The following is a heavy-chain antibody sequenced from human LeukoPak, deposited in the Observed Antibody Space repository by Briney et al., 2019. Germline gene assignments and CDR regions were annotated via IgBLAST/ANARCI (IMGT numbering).Heavy chain of an antibody. CDR3: ARVRETKYSYDPNPLDY. D-gene: IGHD5-18*01. Sequence: GSLRLSCAASGFTFSGYTMNWVRQAPGKGLEWVSSISSSSSYIYYADSVKGRFTISRDNAKNSLYLQMNSLRAEDTAVYYCARVRETKYSYDPNPLDYWGQGTLVTVSS. CDR1: GFTFSGYT. V-gene: IGHV3-21*01. CDR2: ISSSSSYI. J-gene: IGHJ4*02.